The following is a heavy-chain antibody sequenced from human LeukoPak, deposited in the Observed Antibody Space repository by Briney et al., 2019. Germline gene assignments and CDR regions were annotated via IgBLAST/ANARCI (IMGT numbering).Heavy chain of an antibody. Sequence: PGGSLRLSCAASGFTFSSYGMHWVRQAPGKGLEWVAVISYDGSNKYYADSVKGRFTISRDNSKNTLYLQMNSLRAEDTAVYYCARVERPYLEGSRDAFDIWGQGTMVTVSS. CDR3: ARVERPYLEGSRDAFDI. J-gene: IGHJ3*02. CDR1: GFTFSSYG. D-gene: IGHD1-1*01. V-gene: IGHV3-30*19. CDR2: ISYDGSNK.